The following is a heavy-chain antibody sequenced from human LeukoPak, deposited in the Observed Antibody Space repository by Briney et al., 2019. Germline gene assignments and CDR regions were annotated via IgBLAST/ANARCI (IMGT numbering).Heavy chain of an antibody. D-gene: IGHD2-21*02. CDR2: IKQDGSEK. V-gene: IGHV3-7*03. Sequence: TSETLSLTCAVYGGSFSGYYWSWVRQAPGKGLEWVANIKQDGSEKYYVDSVKGRFTISRDNAKNSLYLQMNSLRAEDTAVYYCAGSLVVTTMFDYWGQGTLVTVSS. CDR3: AGSLVVTTMFDY. J-gene: IGHJ4*02. CDR1: GGSFSGYY.